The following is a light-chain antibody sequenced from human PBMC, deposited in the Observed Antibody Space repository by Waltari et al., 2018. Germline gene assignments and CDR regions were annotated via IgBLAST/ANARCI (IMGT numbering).Light chain of an antibody. Sequence: QAGLTQPPSMSKDLRQTATLTCTGHSNNVGNRGAAWLQHHQGHPPKLLSYRNNNRPSGISERFSAYRSGNTAFLTITGLQPEDEADYYCSAWDSSLSGYDFGTGTMLTVL. V-gene: IGLV10-54*04. CDR3: SAWDSSLSGYD. CDR2: RNN. CDR1: SNNVGNRG. J-gene: IGLJ1*01.